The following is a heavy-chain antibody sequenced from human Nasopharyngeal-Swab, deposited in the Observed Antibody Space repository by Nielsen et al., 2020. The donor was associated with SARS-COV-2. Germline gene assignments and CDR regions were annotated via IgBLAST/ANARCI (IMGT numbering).Heavy chain of an antibody. D-gene: IGHD3-10*01. J-gene: IGHJ6*03. V-gene: IGHV1-69*06. CDR3: AREGRGSGYYYYMDV. Sequence: WARHAPGQGLEWMGGIIPIFGTANYAQKFQGRVTITADKSTSTAYMELSSLRSEDTAVYYCAREGRGSGYYYYMDVWGKGTTVTVSS. CDR2: IIPIFGTA.